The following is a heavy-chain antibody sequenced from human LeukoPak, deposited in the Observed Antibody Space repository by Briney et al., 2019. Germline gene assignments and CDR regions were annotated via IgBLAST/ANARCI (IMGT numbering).Heavy chain of an antibody. CDR3: ARGKQSRGYHFDY. Sequence: SQTLSLTCAISGDSVSSKSAAWNWIRQSPSRGLEWLGRTYYRSKWFNDYAVSVKSRITVNPDTSKNQFSLQLNSVTPEDTAVYYCARGKQSRGYHFDYWGQGTLVTVSS. D-gene: IGHD2-15*01. J-gene: IGHJ4*02. V-gene: IGHV6-1*01. CDR2: TYYRSKWFN. CDR1: GDSVSSKSAA.